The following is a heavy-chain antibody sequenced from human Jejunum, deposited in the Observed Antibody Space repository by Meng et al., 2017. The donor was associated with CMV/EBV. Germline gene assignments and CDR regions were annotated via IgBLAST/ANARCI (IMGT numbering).Heavy chain of an antibody. V-gene: IGHV3-7*01. Sequence: SFAVSGFSFSIHRMAWVRQLPGKWPEWVASIKPYGSSIQYVCSLRGRFTVSRDNARKSLYLQMNSLTAYDTAVYYCASGNYFNIWGQGTLVTVSS. CDR2: IKPYGSSI. D-gene: IGHD1-1*01. CDR3: ASGNYFNI. CDR1: GFSFSIHR. J-gene: IGHJ3*02.